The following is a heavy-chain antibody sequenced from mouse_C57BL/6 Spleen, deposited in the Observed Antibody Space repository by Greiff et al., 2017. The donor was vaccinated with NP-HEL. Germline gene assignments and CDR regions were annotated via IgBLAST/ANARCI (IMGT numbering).Heavy chain of an antibody. CDR2: IYPSDSET. Sequence: QVQLQQPGAELVRPGSSVKLSCKASGYTFTSYWMDWVKQRPGQGLEWIGNIYPSDSETHYNQKFKDKATLTVDKSSSTAYMQLSSLTSEDSAVYYCASGGYYDYGGFAYWGQGTLVTVSA. CDR1: GYTFTSYW. V-gene: IGHV1-61*01. CDR3: ASGGYYDYGGFAY. D-gene: IGHD2-4*01. J-gene: IGHJ3*01.